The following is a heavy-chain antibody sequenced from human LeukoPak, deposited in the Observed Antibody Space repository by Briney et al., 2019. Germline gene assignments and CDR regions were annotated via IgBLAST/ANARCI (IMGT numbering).Heavy chain of an antibody. Sequence: SQTLSLTCTVSGGSISSGSYYWSWIRQPAGKGLEWIGRIYTSGSTNYNPSLKSRATISVDTSKNQFSLKLNSVTAADTAVYYCASGGMRGATRLLFVYWGQGTLVTVSS. J-gene: IGHJ4*02. D-gene: IGHD6-6*01. CDR2: IYTSGST. CDR1: GGSISSGSYY. CDR3: ASGGMRGATRLLFVY. V-gene: IGHV4-61*02.